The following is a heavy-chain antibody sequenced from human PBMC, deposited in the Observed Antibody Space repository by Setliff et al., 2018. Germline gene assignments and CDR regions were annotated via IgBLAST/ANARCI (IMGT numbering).Heavy chain of an antibody. J-gene: IGHJ3*02. Sequence: KPGESLKISCAASGFTFGSYSMHWVRQTPGKGLEWVSSISPDSYYIYYADSIKGRFTISRDNAKSSLYLQMNSLRAEDTAVFYCARSPANGGHDAFDIWGQGTMVTVSS. D-gene: IGHD6-25*01. V-gene: IGHV3-21*03. CDR3: ARSPANGGHDAFDI. CDR1: GFTFGSYS. CDR2: ISPDSYYI.